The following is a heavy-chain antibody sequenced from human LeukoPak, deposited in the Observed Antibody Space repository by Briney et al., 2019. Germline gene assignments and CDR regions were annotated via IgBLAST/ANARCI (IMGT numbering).Heavy chain of an antibody. CDR2: SNSDGSST. V-gene: IGHV3-74*01. Sequence: GGSLRLSCAASGFTFSSYWMHWVRQAPGKGLVWVSRSNSDGSSTNYADSVKGRFTISRDNAKNTLYLQMNRLRAEDTAVYYCARGGDYPLDYWGQGTLVTVSS. D-gene: IGHD4-17*01. CDR1: GFTFSSYW. CDR3: ARGGDYPLDY. J-gene: IGHJ4*02.